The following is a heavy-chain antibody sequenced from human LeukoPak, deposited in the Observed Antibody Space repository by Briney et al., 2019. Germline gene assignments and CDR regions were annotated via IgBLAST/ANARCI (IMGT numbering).Heavy chain of an antibody. V-gene: IGHV3-48*01. CDR2: ISSSSSTI. CDR3: AKDSSWVFFDY. D-gene: IGHD6-13*01. J-gene: IGHJ4*02. Sequence: GGSLRLSCAASGFTFSSYSMNWVRQAPGKGLEWVSYISSSSSTIYYADSVKGRFTISRDNSKNTLYLQMNSLRAEDTAVYYCAKDSSWVFFDYWGQGTLVTVSS. CDR1: GFTFSSYS.